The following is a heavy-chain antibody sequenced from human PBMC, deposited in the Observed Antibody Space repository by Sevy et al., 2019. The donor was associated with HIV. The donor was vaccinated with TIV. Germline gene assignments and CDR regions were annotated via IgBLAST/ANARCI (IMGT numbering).Heavy chain of an antibody. Sequence: GGFLRLSCAASGFTFSKYSMSWVRQPPGKGLEWVSTLSFGCGEINYADSVKGRFTISRDNSKSPVYLQMNNLRPEDKAVYYCAREGCTKPHDYWGQGTLVTVSS. D-gene: IGHD2-8*01. J-gene: IGHJ4*02. CDR2: LSFGCGEI. CDR1: GFTFSKYS. V-gene: IGHV3-23*01. CDR3: AREGCTKPHDY.